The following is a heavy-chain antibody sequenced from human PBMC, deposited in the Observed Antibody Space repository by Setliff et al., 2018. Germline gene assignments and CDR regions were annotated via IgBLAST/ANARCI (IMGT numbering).Heavy chain of an antibody. V-gene: IGHV4-4*07. Sequence: PSETLSLTCTLSGGSINNYYWNWIRQSADKGLEWIGRIHSSGTTNYNPSLKSRATISIDKSKNHFSLRVTSVTAADTAVYFCARGITYYYHMDLWGTGTTVTSP. J-gene: IGHJ6*03. D-gene: IGHD3-10*01. CDR2: IHSSGTT. CDR3: ARGITYYYHMDL. CDR1: GGSINNYY.